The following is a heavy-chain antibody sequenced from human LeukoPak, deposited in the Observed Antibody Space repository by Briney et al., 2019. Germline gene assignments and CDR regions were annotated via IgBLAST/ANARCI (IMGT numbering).Heavy chain of an antibody. Sequence: SETLSLTCTVSGGSISSGDYYWSWIRQPPGKGLEWIGYIYYSGSTNYNPSLKSRVTISVDTSKNQFSLKLSSVTAADTAVYYCARDAAEVSSSWLVYFDLWGRGTLVTVSS. V-gene: IGHV4-61*08. CDR1: GGSISSGDYY. CDR2: IYYSGST. J-gene: IGHJ2*01. CDR3: ARDAAEVSSSWLVYFDL. D-gene: IGHD6-13*01.